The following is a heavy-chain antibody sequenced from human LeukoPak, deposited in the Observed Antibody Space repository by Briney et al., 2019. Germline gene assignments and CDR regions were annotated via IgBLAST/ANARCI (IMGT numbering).Heavy chain of an antibody. J-gene: IGHJ4*02. Sequence: PSETLSLTCTVSGGSISSSSYYWGWIRQPPGKGLEWIGSIYYSGSTYYNPSLKSRVTISVVTSKYQFSLKLSSVTAADTAVYYCARRASGDGYKSLRRPPDYWGQGTLVTVSS. CDR2: IYYSGST. CDR1: GGSISSSSYY. V-gene: IGHV4-39*01. D-gene: IGHD5-24*01. CDR3: ARRASGDGYKSLRRPPDY.